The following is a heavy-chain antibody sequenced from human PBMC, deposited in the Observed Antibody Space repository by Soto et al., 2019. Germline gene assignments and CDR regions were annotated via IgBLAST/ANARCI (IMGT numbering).Heavy chain of an antibody. Sequence: EVQLVESGGGLVQPGGSLRLSCAASGFTFSSYSMNWVRQAPGKGLEWVSYISSSSITINYADSVKGRFTISRDNAKNSLYLQRNSLRDADTAVYYCDIEMGSSGWYRASDIWGQGTMVTVSS. D-gene: IGHD6-19*01. V-gene: IGHV3-48*02. CDR3: DIEMGSSGWYRASDI. J-gene: IGHJ3*02. CDR1: GFTFSSYS. CDR2: ISSSSITI.